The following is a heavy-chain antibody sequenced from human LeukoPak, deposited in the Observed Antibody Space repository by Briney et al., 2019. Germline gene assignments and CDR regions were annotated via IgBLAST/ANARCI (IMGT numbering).Heavy chain of an antibody. CDR3: ARGSYYDIEIDY. CDR1: GYTFTGYY. J-gene: IGHJ4*02. V-gene: IGHV1-2*04. D-gene: IGHD3-9*01. Sequence: ASVKVYCKASGYTFTGYYMHWVRQAPGQGLEWMGWINPNSGGTNYAQKFQGWVTMNRDTSISTAYMELSRLRSDDTAVYYCARGSYYDIEIDYWGQGTLVTVSS. CDR2: INPNSGGT.